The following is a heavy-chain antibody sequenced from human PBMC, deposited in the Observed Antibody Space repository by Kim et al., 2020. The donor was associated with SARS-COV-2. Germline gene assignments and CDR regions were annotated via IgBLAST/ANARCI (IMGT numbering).Heavy chain of an antibody. J-gene: IGHJ4*02. Sequence: GGSLRRSCEASGFNFKNYGMSWVRQAPGKGLEWVSVISGSTTSTNYADSVKGRFTISRDNSKNTLYLQMNNLRAEDTAAYYCARGGGCVGGVCYMGGDYWGQGILVTVSS. CDR1: GFNFKNYG. CDR2: ISGSTTST. V-gene: IGHV3-23*01. D-gene: IGHD2-8*02. CDR3: ARGGGCVGGVCYMGGDY.